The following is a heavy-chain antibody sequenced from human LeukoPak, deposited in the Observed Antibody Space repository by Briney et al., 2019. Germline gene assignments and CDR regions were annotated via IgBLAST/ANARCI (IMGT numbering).Heavy chain of an antibody. CDR2: IYYSGST. D-gene: IGHD4-17*01. CDR1: GGSISSYY. V-gene: IGHV4-59*08. J-gene: IGHJ4*02. CDR3: ARHFMTTVTMDPYYFDY. Sequence: PSETLSLTCTVSGGSISSYYWSWIRQPPGKGLEWIGYIYYSGSTNYNPSLKSRVTISVDTSKNQFSLKLSSVTAADTAVYYCARHFMTTVTMDPYYFDYWGQGTLVTVSS.